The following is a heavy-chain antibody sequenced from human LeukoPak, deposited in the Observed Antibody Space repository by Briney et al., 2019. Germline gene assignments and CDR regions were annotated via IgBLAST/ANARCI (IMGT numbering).Heavy chain of an antibody. CDR1: GDSISSYS. J-gene: IGHJ4*02. CDR2: MYNSGST. Sequence: PSETLSLTCTVSGDSISSYSWTWVRQPAGKGLEWIGRMYNSGSTKYNPSLKSRVTISVDTSKNQFSLKLSSVTAADTAVYYCVRGGGERRYYYDSSGYRNWGQGTLVTVSS. D-gene: IGHD3-22*01. CDR3: VRGGGERRYYYDSSGYRN. V-gene: IGHV4-4*07.